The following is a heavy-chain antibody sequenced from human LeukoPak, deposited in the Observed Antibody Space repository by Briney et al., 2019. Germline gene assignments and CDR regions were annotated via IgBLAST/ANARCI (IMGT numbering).Heavy chain of an antibody. CDR1: GGSISSYY. CDR2: IYRSGST. Sequence: PSETLSLTCTVSGGSISSYYWSWIRLPPGKGLEWSGEIYRSGSTNYNPSLKSRVTISVDKSKNQFSLKLSSVTAADTAVYYCARLYYNLLTGSYYFDFWGQGSLVTVSS. CDR3: ARLYYNLLTGSYYFDF. D-gene: IGHD3-9*01. V-gene: IGHV4-59*12. J-gene: IGHJ4*02.